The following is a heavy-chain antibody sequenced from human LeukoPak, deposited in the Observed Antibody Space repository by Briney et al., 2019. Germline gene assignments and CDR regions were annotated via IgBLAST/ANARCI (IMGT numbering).Heavy chain of an antibody. J-gene: IGHJ4*02. CDR1: GYTFTNYG. Sequence: ASVKVSCKASGYTFTNYGISWVRQAPGQGLEWMGWISAYDGNTNYLQKFRGRVTMTTDTSTSTAFMELRSLRSDDTAVYYCAKVISVATGKYYFDYWGQGTLVTVSS. CDR3: AKVISVATGKYYFDY. CDR2: ISAYDGNT. V-gene: IGHV1-18*01. D-gene: IGHD5-12*01.